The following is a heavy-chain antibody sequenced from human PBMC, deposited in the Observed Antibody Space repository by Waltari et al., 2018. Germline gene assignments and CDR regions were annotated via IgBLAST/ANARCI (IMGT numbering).Heavy chain of an antibody. V-gene: IGHV4-4*02. Sequence: QVQLKESGPGLVKPSGTLSLTCSVSGGSFSSSDWWSWVRQPPGKGLEWIGEIHHSGRTNHNPSLKSRVIMSVDKSKNQFSLKMNSVTAADTAVYYCARGFDGWPFDYWGQGMLVLVSS. CDR3: ARGFDGWPFDY. CDR2: IHHSGRT. D-gene: IGHD6-19*01. J-gene: IGHJ4*02. CDR1: GGSFSSSDW.